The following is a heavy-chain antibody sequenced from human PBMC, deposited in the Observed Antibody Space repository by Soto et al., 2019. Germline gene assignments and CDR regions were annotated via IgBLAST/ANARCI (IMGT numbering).Heavy chain of an antibody. D-gene: IGHD6-19*01. V-gene: IGHV3-74*01. J-gene: IGHJ5*02. CDR3: ARDIIAVMGALRWFDP. CDR2: IRGDGSST. Sequence: EVQLVESGGGLVQPGGSLRLSCVGSEFTFSSHWMHWVRQTPGKGPVWVSRIRGDGSSTAYAESVRGRFAISGDNAKNSLYLQMNNLGAEDSAVYFCARDIIAVMGALRWFDPWGLGTQVTVSS. CDR1: EFTFSSHW.